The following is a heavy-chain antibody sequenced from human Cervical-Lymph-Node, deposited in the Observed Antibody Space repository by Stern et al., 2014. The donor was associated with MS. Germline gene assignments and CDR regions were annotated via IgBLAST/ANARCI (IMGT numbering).Heavy chain of an antibody. Sequence: VQLVQSGYEVKKPGASVNVSCKASGYTFTNYGITWVRQAPGQGLEWMGWISAYNGDTNYAQNLQGRVTMTTDTSMTTAYMELRSLRSDDTAVYYCARTYVRAFDYWGQGSLVTVSS. CDR1: GYTFTNYG. V-gene: IGHV1-18*01. CDR3: ARTYVRAFDY. CDR2: ISAYNGDT. J-gene: IGHJ4*02. D-gene: IGHD3-16*01.